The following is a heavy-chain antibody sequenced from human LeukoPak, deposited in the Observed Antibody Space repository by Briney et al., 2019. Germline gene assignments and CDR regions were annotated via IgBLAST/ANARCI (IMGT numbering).Heavy chain of an antibody. V-gene: IGHV3-21*01. CDR3: ARDYGGNSDY. Sequence: GGSLRLSCVASGFTFRTYSMNWVRQAPGKGLEWVSSITSSSAHIYYADSVKGRFTISRDNAKNSLYLQMNSLSVEDTAVYYCARDYGGNSDYWGQGTLVTVSS. D-gene: IGHD4-23*01. CDR1: GFTFRTYS. CDR2: ITSSSAHI. J-gene: IGHJ4*02.